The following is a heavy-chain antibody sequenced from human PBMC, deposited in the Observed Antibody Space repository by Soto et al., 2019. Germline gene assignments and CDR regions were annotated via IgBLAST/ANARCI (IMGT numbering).Heavy chain of an antibody. V-gene: IGHV3-23*01. CDR2: ISGSGGST. CDR1: GFTFSSYA. D-gene: IGHD6-13*01. Sequence: EVQLLESGGGLVQPGGSLRLSCAASGFTFSSYAMSWVRQAPGKGLEWVSAISGSGGSTYYADSVKGRFTISRDNSKNTLYLQMNSLRAEDTAVYYCAKDPARDPPSIVAAGNWFDPWGQGTLVTVSS. CDR3: AKDPARDPPSIVAAGNWFDP. J-gene: IGHJ5*02.